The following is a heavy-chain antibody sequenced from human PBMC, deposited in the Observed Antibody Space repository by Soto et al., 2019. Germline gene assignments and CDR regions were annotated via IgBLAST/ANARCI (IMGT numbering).Heavy chain of an antibody. D-gene: IGHD4-4*01. CDR2: MSYDGINK. CDR3: AKDQGTRLQRITSGYYYYAMDV. J-gene: IGHJ6*02. CDR1: GFTFSSYT. V-gene: IGHV3-30-3*01. Sequence: GGSLRLSCAASGFTFSSYTMQWVRQAPGKGLEWVALMSYDGINKYYADSVKGRFTTFRDNSKNTLYLHMDSLRTEDTAVYYCAKDQGTRLQRITSGYYYYAMDVWGQGTTVTVSS.